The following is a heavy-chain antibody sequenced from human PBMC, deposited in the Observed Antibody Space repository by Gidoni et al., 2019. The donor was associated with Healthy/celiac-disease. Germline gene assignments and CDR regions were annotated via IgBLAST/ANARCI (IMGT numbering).Heavy chain of an antibody. J-gene: IGHJ5*02. CDR3: ARDEYSSSPGFDP. CDR2: IYHSGST. D-gene: IGHD6-6*01. CDR1: VYSISSGYY. Sequence: QVQLQESGPGLVKPSETLSLTCAVSVYSISSGYYWGWIRQPPGKGLEWIGSIYHSGSTYYNPSLKSRVTISVDTSKNQFSLKLSSVTAADTAVYYCARDEYSSSPGFDPWGQGTLVTVSS. V-gene: IGHV4-38-2*02.